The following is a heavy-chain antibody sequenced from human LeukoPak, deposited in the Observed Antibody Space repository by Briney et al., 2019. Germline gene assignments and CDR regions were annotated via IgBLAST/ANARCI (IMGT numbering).Heavy chain of an antibody. CDR1: GFIFSSYS. Sequence: PGGSLRLSCAASGFIFSSYSMKWVRQPPGKGLEWIGYIYYSGSTNYNPSLKSRVTISVDTSKNQFSLKLSSVTAADTAVYYCARTTEAHSWRTRYYDYYMDVWGKGTTVTVSS. CDR2: IYYSGST. V-gene: IGHV4-59*01. D-gene: IGHD6-13*01. CDR3: ARTTEAHSWRTRYYDYYMDV. J-gene: IGHJ6*03.